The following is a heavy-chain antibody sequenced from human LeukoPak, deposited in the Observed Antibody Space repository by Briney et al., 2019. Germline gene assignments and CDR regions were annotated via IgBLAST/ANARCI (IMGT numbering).Heavy chain of an antibody. J-gene: IGHJ6*02. CDR3: ARDLRYSSGWNLYYYYGMDV. V-gene: IGHV1-2*04. D-gene: IGHD6-19*01. CDR1: GYTFTGYY. Sequence: ASVKVSCKASGYTFTGYYMHWVRQAPGQGLEWMGWINPNSGGTNYAQKFQGWVTMTRDTSISTVYMELSRLRSDDTAVYYCARDLRYSSGWNLYYYYGMDVWGQGTTVTVSS. CDR2: INPNSGGT.